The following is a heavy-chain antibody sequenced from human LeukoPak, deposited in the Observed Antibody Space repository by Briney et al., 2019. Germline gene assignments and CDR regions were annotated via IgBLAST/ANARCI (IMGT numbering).Heavy chain of an antibody. Sequence: SETLSLTCAVSGGSISSGGYSWSWIRQPPGKGLEWIGYIYYSGSTNYNPSLKSRVTISVDTSKNQFSLKLSSVTAADTAVYYCARALRFLEWSEPPFDYWGQGTLVTVSS. CDR1: GGSISSGGYS. V-gene: IGHV4-61*08. CDR2: IYYSGST. J-gene: IGHJ4*02. D-gene: IGHD3-3*01. CDR3: ARALRFLEWSEPPFDY.